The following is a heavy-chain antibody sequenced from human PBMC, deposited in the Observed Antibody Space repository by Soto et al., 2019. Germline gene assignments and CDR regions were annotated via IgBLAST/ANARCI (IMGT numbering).Heavy chain of an antibody. D-gene: IGHD6-19*01. CDR2: IDPGDSYT. CDR1: GYNFTSYW. CDR3: PRLLGGYSSGWYGDFDT. Sequence: GESLKISCKGSGYNFTSYWINWVRQMPGKGLEWMGRIDPGDSYTNYNPSFQGHVTISADKSISTAYLQWSSLTASDTAMYYCPRLLGGYSSGWYGDFDTWGQGTMVTVSS. J-gene: IGHJ3*02. V-gene: IGHV5-10-1*01.